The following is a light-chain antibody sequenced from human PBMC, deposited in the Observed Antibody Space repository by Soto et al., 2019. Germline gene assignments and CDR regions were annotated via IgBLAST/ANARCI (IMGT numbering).Light chain of an antibody. Sequence: DIVMTQSPDSLAVSLGERATINCKSSQSVLYSSNNKNYLAWYQQKPGQPPKLLIYWASTRESGVPDRFSGSGYGTDFTLTISSLQAEDVEVYYCQQSYSTPWTFGQGTKVEIK. CDR3: QQSYSTPWT. CDR1: QSVLYSSNNKNY. V-gene: IGKV4-1*01. J-gene: IGKJ1*01. CDR2: WAS.